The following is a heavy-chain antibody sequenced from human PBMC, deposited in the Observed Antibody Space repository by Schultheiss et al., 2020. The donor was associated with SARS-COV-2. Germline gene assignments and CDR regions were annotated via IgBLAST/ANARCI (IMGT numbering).Heavy chain of an antibody. D-gene: IGHD3-10*01. V-gene: IGHV2-5*01. CDR2: IYWNDDK. Sequence: SGPTLVKPTQTLTLTCTFSGFSLSTSGVGVGWIRQPPGKALEWLALIYWNDDKRYSPSLKSRLTITKDTSKNQVVLTMTNMDPVDTATYYCAHRLAVRGVPTNNNWFDPWGQGTLVTVS. CDR1: GFSLSTSGVG. CDR3: AHRLAVRGVPTNNNWFDP. J-gene: IGHJ5*02.